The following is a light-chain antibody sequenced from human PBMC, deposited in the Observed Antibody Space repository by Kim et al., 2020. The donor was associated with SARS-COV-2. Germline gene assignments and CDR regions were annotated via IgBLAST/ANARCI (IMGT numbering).Light chain of an antibody. J-gene: IGKJ5*01. Sequence: DIQMTQSPSSLSASVGDRVTITCRASQDIRKNLNWYQQKVGKAPKLLIYDTSNLEAGVPARFSGSGSGTDFTLSISSLQPEDFATYYCQHYYRILITFGQGTRLDIK. CDR1: QDIRKN. CDR2: DTS. CDR3: QHYYRILIT. V-gene: IGKV1-33*01.